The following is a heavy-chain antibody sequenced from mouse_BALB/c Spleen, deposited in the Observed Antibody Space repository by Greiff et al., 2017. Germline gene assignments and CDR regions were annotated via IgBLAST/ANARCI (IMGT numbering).Heavy chain of an antibody. CDR3: ARSITTVYYFDY. CDR1: GFSLTSYG. CDR2: IWAGGST. V-gene: IGHV2-9*02. Sequence: QVQLKESGPGLVAPSQSLSITCTVSGFSLTSYGVHWVRQPPGKGLEWLGVIWAGGSTNYNSALMSRLSISKDNSKSQVFLKMNSLQTDDTAMYYCARSITTVYYFDYWGQGTTLTVSS. D-gene: IGHD1-1*01. J-gene: IGHJ2*01.